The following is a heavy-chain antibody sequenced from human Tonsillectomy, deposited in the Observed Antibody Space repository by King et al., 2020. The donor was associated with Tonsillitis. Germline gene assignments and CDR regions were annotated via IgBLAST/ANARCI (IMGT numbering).Heavy chain of an antibody. D-gene: IGHD3-3*01. V-gene: IGHV3-48*01. Sequence: VQLVESGGGLVQPGVSLRLSCAASGFTFSSYSMNWVRKAPGKGLEWVSFISSSVSTIYYADSVKGRFTISRDNAKNSVYLQMNSLRAEDTAVYYCARDRLTISGDYYMDVWGRGTTVTVSS. CDR2: ISSSVSTI. J-gene: IGHJ6*03. CDR1: GFTFSSYS. CDR3: ARDRLTISGDYYMDV.